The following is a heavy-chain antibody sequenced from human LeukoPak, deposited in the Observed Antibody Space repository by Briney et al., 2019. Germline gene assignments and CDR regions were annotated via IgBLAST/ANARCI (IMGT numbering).Heavy chain of an antibody. CDR3: ASANNVYYFDF. Sequence: PSETLSLTCTVSAGSITSHYWSWIRQPPGKGLEWIGYIYYSGSTNYNPSLKSRVTISIDTSKNQFSLELSSVTAADTAVYYCASANNVYYFDFWGQGTLVTVSS. CDR1: AGSITSHY. V-gene: IGHV4-59*08. D-gene: IGHD2-8*01. J-gene: IGHJ4*02. CDR2: IYYSGST.